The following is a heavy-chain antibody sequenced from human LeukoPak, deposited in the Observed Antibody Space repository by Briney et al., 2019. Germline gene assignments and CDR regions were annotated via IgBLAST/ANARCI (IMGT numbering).Heavy chain of an antibody. Sequence: PGGSLRLSWAASGFTFSSYAMHWVRQAPGKGLEWVAVISYDGSIKYYADSVKGRFTISRDNSKNTLYLQMNSLEAEGTAIYFCARALALAGFYWFDPWGQGTLVTVSS. D-gene: IGHD6-19*01. CDR1: GFTFSSYA. CDR3: ARALALAGFYWFDP. CDR2: ISYDGSIK. V-gene: IGHV3-30-3*01. J-gene: IGHJ5*02.